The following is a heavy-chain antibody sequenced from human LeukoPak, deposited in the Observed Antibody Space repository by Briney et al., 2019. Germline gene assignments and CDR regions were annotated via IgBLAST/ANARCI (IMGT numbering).Heavy chain of an antibody. CDR1: GYTITGYY. V-gene: IGHV1-2*02. J-gene: IGHJ4*02. CDR2: INPNSGGT. D-gene: IGHD4-11*01. Sequence: GASVKVSCTTSGYTITGYYLHWVRQAPGQGLEWMGWINPNSGGTNYAQKFQGRVTMTRDTSISTAYMELSRLRSDDTAVYYCARDLVTVTTPQIDYWGQGTLVTVSS. CDR3: ARDLVTVTTPQIDY.